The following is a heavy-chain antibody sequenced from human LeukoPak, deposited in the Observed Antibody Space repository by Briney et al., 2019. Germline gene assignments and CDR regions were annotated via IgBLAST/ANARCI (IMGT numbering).Heavy chain of an antibody. Sequence: PGGSLRLSCAASGFTFTSYAMHWVRQAPGKGLEWVSAIRGSGGSTYYADTVKGRFTIPRDNSKKTLNLQMNSLRAEDTAVYYCAKHTGTTIYYYDMDVWGEGTTVTASS. CDR3: AKHTGTTIYYYDMDV. CDR1: GFTFTSYA. CDR2: IRGSGGST. D-gene: IGHD4-17*01. J-gene: IGHJ6*03. V-gene: IGHV3-23*01.